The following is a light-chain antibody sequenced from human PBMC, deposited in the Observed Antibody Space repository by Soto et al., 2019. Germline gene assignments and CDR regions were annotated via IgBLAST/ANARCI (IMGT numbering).Light chain of an antibody. CDR1: QSVSSNY. Sequence: EIVVTQSPGTLSLSPGERATLSCRASQSVSSNYLAWYQQKPGQAPRLLIYGASSRASDIPDRFSGSGSGKDFTLIISRLEPEDFAMSYCQQYGSTPFTVGPATKVDVK. CDR3: QQYGSTPFT. CDR2: GAS. V-gene: IGKV3-20*01. J-gene: IGKJ3*01.